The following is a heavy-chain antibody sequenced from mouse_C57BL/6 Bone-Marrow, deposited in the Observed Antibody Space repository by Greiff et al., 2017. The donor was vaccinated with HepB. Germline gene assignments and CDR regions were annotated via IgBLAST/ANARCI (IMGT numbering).Heavy chain of an antibody. CDR3: ARGEITTVVAYYYAMDY. D-gene: IGHD1-1*01. Sequence: EVQLVESGGGLVKPGGSLKLSCAASGFTFSDYGMHWVRQAPEKGLEWVAYISSGSSTIYYADTVKGRFTISRDNAKNTLFMQRTSLRSEDTAMYYCARGEITTVVAYYYAMDYWGQGTSVTVSS. CDR2: ISSGSSTI. J-gene: IGHJ4*01. CDR1: GFTFSDYG. V-gene: IGHV5-17*01.